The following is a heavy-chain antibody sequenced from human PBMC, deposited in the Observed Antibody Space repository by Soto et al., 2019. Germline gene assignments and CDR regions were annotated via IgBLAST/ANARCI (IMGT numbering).Heavy chain of an antibody. CDR3: AKRAFYGSGIPNYYGMDV. Sequence: EVHLLESGGGLVQPGGSLRLSCAASGFTFSNYAMTWVRQAPGKGLEWVSVISGTGGGTNNADSAKGRFTTSRDNSKNTLYLHMSSLRAADTAVYYCAKRAFYGSGIPNYYGMDVWGQGTAVTVSS. CDR1: GFTFSNYA. V-gene: IGHV3-23*01. D-gene: IGHD3-10*01. J-gene: IGHJ6*02. CDR2: ISGTGGGT.